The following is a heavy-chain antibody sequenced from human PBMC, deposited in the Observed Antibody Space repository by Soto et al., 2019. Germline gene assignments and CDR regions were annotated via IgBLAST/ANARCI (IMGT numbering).Heavy chain of an antibody. D-gene: IGHD6-13*01. Sequence: QVQLVESGGGVVQPGRSLRLSCAASGFTFSSYGMHWVRQAPGKGLEWVAVIWYDGSKKYYADSVTGRFTISRENSKNTLYLHINSSRAEYTAVYYCARGPPTAAEHNWFDPWGQGTLVTVSS. CDR2: IWYDGSKK. J-gene: IGHJ5*02. V-gene: IGHV3-33*01. CDR1: GFTFSSYG. CDR3: ARGPPTAAEHNWFDP.